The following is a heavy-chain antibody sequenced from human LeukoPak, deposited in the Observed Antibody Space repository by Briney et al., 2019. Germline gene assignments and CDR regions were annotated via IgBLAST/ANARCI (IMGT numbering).Heavy chain of an antibody. V-gene: IGHV4-4*07. CDR3: ARDSGPGAAAGTNWFDP. Sequence: SETLSLTCTASGGSISSYYWSWIRQPAGKGLEWIGRIYTSGSSNYNPSLKSRVTMSVDTSKNQFSLKLSSVTAVDTAVYYCARDSGPGAAAGTNWFDPWGQGTLVTVSS. J-gene: IGHJ5*02. CDR1: GGSISSYY. CDR2: IYTSGSS. D-gene: IGHD6-13*01.